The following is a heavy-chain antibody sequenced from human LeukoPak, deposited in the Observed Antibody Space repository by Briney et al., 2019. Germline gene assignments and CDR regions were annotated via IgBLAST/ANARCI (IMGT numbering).Heavy chain of an antibody. V-gene: IGHV3-33*01. Sequence: GGSLRLSCAASGFTFSNLGFHWVRQAPGKGLEWVAFIWYDGSNQYYADSVKGRFTISRDKSKNTLYLQMNSLRADGTAVYYCARDRANYYVDYWGQGTLVTVSS. CDR2: IWYDGSNQ. CDR3: ARDRANYYVDY. J-gene: IGHJ4*02. CDR1: GFTFSNLG. D-gene: IGHD3-10*01.